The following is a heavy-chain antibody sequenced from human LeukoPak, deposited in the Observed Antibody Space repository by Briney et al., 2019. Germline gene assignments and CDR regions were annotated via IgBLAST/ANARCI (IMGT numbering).Heavy chain of an antibody. CDR2: IIPIFGTA. V-gene: IGHV1-69*13. CDR3: ARAFYYYDSSGYYIGAAFDI. CDR1: GGTFSSYA. Sequence: ASVKVSCTASGGTFSSYAISWVRQAPGQGLEWMGGIIPIFGTANYAQKFQGRVTITADESTSTAYMELSSLRSEDTAVYYCARAFYYYDSSGYYIGAAFDIWGQGTMVTVSS. J-gene: IGHJ3*02. D-gene: IGHD3-22*01.